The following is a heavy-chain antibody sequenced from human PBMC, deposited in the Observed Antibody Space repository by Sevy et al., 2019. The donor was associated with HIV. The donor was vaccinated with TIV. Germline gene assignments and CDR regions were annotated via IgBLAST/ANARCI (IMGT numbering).Heavy chain of an antibody. CDR2: IYYSGST. CDR3: ARENSCYDSYYYYYYMDV. CDR1: GGSISSYY. V-gene: IGHV4-59*01. D-gene: IGHD5-12*01. J-gene: IGHJ6*03. Sequence: SETLSLTCTVSGGSISSYYWSWIRQPPGKGLEWIGYIYYSGSTNYNPSLKSRVTISVDTSKNQFSLKLSSVTAADTAVYYCARENSCYDSYYYYYYMDVWGKGTTVTVSS.